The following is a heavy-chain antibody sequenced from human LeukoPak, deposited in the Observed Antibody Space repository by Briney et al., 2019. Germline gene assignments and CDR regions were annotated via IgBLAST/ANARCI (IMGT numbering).Heavy chain of an antibody. CDR1: GGSISSYY. D-gene: IGHD6-13*01. CDR2: IYFTGST. V-gene: IGHV4-4*07. CDR3: ARGSSSSWYSFDF. J-gene: IGHJ3*01. Sequence: SETLSLTCSVSGGSISSYYWSWIRQPAGKGLEWIGRIYFTGSTNYNPSLQSRVTMSVDTSKYQFSLELSSVTAADTAVYYCARGSSSSWYSFDFWGQGTVVTVSS.